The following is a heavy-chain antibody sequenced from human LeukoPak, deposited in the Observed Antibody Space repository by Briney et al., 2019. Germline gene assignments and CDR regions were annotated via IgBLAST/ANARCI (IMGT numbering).Heavy chain of an antibody. CDR1: GDSISSGGYS. D-gene: IGHD3-10*01. Sequence: PSETLSLTCAVSGDSISSGGYSWSWIRQPPGKGLEWIGYIVFSGATYYNPSLKSRIIMSVDMSKNQFSLKLNSVTAADTAMYYCARVLSTMVRGVIIPKWWFDPWGQGTLVTVSS. J-gene: IGHJ5*02. CDR2: IVFSGAT. CDR3: ARVLSTMVRGVIIPKWWFDP. V-gene: IGHV4-30-4*07.